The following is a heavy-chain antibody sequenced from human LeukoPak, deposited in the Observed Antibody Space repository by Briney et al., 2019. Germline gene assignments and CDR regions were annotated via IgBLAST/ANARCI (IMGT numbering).Heavy chain of an antibody. D-gene: IGHD2-2*01. CDR3: ARDIVVVPAANGFDY. Sequence: SETLSLTXTVSGGSISSSSYYWGWIRQPPGKGLEWIGSIYYSGSTYYNPSLKSRVTISVDTSKNQFSLKLSSVTAADTAVYYCARDIVVVPAANGFDYWGQGTLVTVSS. CDR1: GGSISSSSYY. J-gene: IGHJ4*02. V-gene: IGHV4-39*02. CDR2: IYYSGST.